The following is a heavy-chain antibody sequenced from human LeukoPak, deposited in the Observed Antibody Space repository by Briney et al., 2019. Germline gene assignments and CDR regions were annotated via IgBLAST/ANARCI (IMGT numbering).Heavy chain of an antibody. D-gene: IGHD3-10*01. CDR3: ASEIMVRGVILH. CDR1: GFTFSSYS. Sequence: GGSLRLSCAASGFTFSSYSMNWVRQAPGKGLEWVSSISSSSSYIYYADSVKGRFTISRDNAKNSLYLQMNSLRAEDTAVYYCASEIMVRGVILHWGQGTLVTVSS. CDR2: ISSSSSYI. J-gene: IGHJ4*02. V-gene: IGHV3-21*01.